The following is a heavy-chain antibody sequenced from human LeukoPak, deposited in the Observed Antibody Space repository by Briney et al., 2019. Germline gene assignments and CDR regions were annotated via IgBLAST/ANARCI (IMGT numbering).Heavy chain of an antibody. Sequence: PGGSLRLSCAAPGFTFSNYWMSWVRQAPGKGLEWVANIKQDGSEKYYVDSLKGRSTISRDNAKNSLYLQMNSLRAEDTAVYYCARGDYYDSSGYYTDAFDIWGQGTMVTVSS. D-gene: IGHD3-22*01. V-gene: IGHV3-7*01. CDR2: IKQDGSEK. CDR1: GFTFSNYW. CDR3: ARGDYYDSSGYYTDAFDI. J-gene: IGHJ3*02.